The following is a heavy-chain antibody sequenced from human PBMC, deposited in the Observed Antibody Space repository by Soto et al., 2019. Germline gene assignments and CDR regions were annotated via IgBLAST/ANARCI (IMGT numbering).Heavy chain of an antibody. CDR2: IYSGGST. J-gene: IGHJ3*02. CDR3: ARDWVTNLLPYAFDI. V-gene: IGHV3-66*01. Sequence: GGSLRLSCAASGFTVSSNYMSWVRQAPGKGLEWVSVIYSGGSTYYADSVKGRFTISRDNSKNTLYLQMNSLRAEDTAVYYCARDWVTNLLPYAFDIWGQGTMVTVSS. D-gene: IGHD4-17*01. CDR1: GFTVSSNY.